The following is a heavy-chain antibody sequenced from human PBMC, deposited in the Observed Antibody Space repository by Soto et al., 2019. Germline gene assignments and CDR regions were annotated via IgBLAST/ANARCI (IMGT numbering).Heavy chain of an antibody. CDR2: INTNNGGA. V-gene: IGHV1-2*02. J-gene: IGHJ5*02. CDR1: GYIFTEYH. Sequence: QVQLVQYGAEVKKPGASLKVSCKASGYIFTEYHIHWVRQAPGQGLEFMGWINTNNGGAGSAQQFQGRVTVTRDTSINTVYLELSNLRSDDTAVYFCAKERGSNSLHPSYNWFDTWGQGTLITVSS. D-gene: IGHD6-13*01. CDR3: AKERGSNSLHPSYNWFDT.